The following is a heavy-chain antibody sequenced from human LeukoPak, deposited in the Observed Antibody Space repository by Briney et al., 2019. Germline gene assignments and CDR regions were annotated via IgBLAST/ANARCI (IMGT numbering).Heavy chain of an antibody. CDR1: GVSISSYY. J-gene: IGHJ5*02. V-gene: IGHV4-4*07. Sequence: PSETLSLTCTVSGVSISSYYWSWIRQRAGKGLEWIGRIYTSGSTNYNPSLKSRVTMSVDTSKNQFSLKLSYVTAADTAVYDCARDHARREIATTDWFDPWGQGTLVTVSS. CDR2: IYTSGST. D-gene: IGHD5-24*01. CDR3: ARDHARREIATTDWFDP.